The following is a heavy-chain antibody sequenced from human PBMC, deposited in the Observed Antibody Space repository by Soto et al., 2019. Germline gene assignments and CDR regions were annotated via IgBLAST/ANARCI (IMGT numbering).Heavy chain of an antibody. Sequence: QVQLVESGGGVVQPGRSLRLSCAASGFTFSSYGMHWVRQAPGKGLEWVAVIWYDGSNKYYADSVKGRFTISRDNSKNTLYLQMNSLRAEDTAVYYCARDSSGYYYDSSGYYYDDAFDIWGQGTMVTVSS. J-gene: IGHJ3*02. V-gene: IGHV3-33*01. CDR1: GFTFSSYG. D-gene: IGHD3-22*01. CDR2: IWYDGSNK. CDR3: ARDSSGYYYDSSGYYYDDAFDI.